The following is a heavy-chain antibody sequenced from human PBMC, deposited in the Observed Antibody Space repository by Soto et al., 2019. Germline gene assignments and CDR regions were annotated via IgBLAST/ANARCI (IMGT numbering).Heavy chain of an antibody. D-gene: IGHD2-2*01. J-gene: IGHJ5*02. CDR3: AREEGYGSSTSCLHWFDP. Sequence: YSLQVSCKASGGTFSSYAISWVRQAPGQGLEWMGGIIPIFGTANYAQKFQGRVTITADESTSTAYMELSSLRSEDTAVYYCAREEGYGSSTSCLHWFDPWCPGKVVTVAS. CDR2: IIPIFGTA. CDR1: GGTFSSYA. V-gene: IGHV1-69*13.